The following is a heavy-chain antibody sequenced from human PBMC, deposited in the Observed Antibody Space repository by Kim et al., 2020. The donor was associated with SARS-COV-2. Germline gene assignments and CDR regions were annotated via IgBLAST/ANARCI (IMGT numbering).Heavy chain of an antibody. CDR1: GYSFTSYW. J-gene: IGHJ4*01. CDR3: ARRLSPSGGDYSYSDALY. D-gene: IGHD4-17*01. CDR2: IYPGDSDT. Sequence: GESLKISCKGSGYSFTSYWIGWVRQMPGKGLEWMGIIYPGDSDTRYSPSFQGQVTISADKSISTAYLQWSSLKASDTAMYYCARRLSPSGGDYSYSDALYWGQGTLVTVSS. V-gene: IGHV5-51*01.